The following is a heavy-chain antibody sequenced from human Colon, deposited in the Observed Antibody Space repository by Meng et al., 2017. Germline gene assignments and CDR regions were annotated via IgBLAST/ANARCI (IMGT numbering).Heavy chain of an antibody. V-gene: IGHV3-7*01. Sequence: GESLKISCEASGFTFSSYWMSWVRQAPGKGLEWVANIKQDGSEKYYVDSVKGRFTISRDNAKNSLYLPMNSLRAEDTAVYYCAREDSSGWYDYWGQGTLVTVSS. CDR2: IKQDGSEK. CDR1: GFTFSSYW. J-gene: IGHJ4*02. D-gene: IGHD6-19*01. CDR3: AREDSSGWYDY.